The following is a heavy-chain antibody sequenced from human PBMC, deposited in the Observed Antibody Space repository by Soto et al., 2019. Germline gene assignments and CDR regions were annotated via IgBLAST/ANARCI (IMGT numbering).Heavy chain of an antibody. Sequence: QVQLQESGPGLVKPSQTLSLTCTVSGGSISSGGYYWSWIRQHPGKGLEWIGYIYYSESTYYNPSLQSRVTISVDTSKNQFSLKLNSVTAADTAVYYCERGYSGYDTSGAFDIWGQGTMVTVSS. CDR3: ERGYSGYDTSGAFDI. V-gene: IGHV4-31*03. CDR1: GGSISSGGYY. J-gene: IGHJ3*02. D-gene: IGHD5-12*01. CDR2: IYYSEST.